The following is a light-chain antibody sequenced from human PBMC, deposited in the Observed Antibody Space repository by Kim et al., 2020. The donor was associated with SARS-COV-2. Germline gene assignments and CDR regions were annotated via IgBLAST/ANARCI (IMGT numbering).Light chain of an antibody. V-gene: IGLV3-19*01. Sequence: LGETGRITCQGDGLRSYYDSWYQQKPGQAPVLVIYGKNNRPSGIPDRFSGSSSGNTASLTITGAQAEDEADYYCNSRDSSGNHRWVFGGGTQLTVL. J-gene: IGLJ3*02. CDR1: GLRSYY. CDR2: GKN. CDR3: NSRDSSGNHRWV.